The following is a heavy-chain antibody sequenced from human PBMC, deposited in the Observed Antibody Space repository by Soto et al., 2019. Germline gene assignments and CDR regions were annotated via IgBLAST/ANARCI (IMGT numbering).Heavy chain of an antibody. CDR1: GFTFNNYA. D-gene: IGHD3-10*01. V-gene: IGHV3-23*01. CDR3: AKGRGGSGSLTPRVDF. J-gene: IGHJ4*02. Sequence: EVQLLESGGGLVQPGGSLRLSCAASGFTFNNYAMTWVRQAPGKGLEWVSAISGGGDTTCYADSVKGRFTVSRDGSKNTLYLQMGSLRAEDTALYYCAKGRGGSGSLTPRVDFWGQGTLVTVSS. CDR2: ISGGGDTT.